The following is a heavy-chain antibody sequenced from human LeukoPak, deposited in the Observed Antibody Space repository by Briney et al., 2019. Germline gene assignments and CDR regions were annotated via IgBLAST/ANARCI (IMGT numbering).Heavy chain of an antibody. CDR1: GGSISSGGYS. D-gene: IGHD2-2*01. CDR3: ARGGPPAAPPFDY. CDR2: IYHSGST. J-gene: IGHJ4*02. Sequence: SETLSLTCAVSGGSISSGGYSWSWIRQPPGKGLEWIGYIYHSGSTYYNPSLKGRVTISVDRSKNQFSLKLSSVTAADTAVDFRARGGPPAAPPFDYWGQGTLVTVSS. V-gene: IGHV4-30-2*01.